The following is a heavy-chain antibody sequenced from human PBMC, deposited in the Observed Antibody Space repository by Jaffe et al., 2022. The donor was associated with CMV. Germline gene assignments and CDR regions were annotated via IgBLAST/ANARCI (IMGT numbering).Heavy chain of an antibody. D-gene: IGHD3-22*01. CDR2: ISWDSGDM. V-gene: IGHV3-9*01. CDR1: GFTFHDRA. J-gene: IGHJ3*02. CDR3: AKFSGDSSGYWDAFDI. Sequence: VQLVESGGGLVQPGRSLRLSCAASGFTFHDRAMHWVRQAPGKGLEWVSGISWDSGDMAYADSVKGRFTISRDNAKNSLYLQMNTLRAEDTALYFCAKFSGDSSGYWDAFDIWGQGTMVTVSS.